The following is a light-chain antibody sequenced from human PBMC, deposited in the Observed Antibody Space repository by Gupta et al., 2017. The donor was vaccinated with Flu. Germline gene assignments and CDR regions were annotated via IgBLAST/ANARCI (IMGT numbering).Light chain of an antibody. V-gene: IGLV2-14*01. Sequence: QSALTQPASVSGSPGQSITISCPGTSSDVGGYNYVSWYQQHPGKAPKLTIYEVTNRPSGVSNRFSGAKSGNTASLTISGLQADDEADYFCSSYASSSSYVFGTGTKVTVL. CDR3: SSYASSSSYV. J-gene: IGLJ1*01. CDR2: EVT. CDR1: SSDVGGYNY.